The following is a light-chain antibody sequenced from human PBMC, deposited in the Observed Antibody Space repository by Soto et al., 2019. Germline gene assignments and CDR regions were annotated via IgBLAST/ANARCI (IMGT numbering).Light chain of an antibody. J-gene: IGKJ1*01. CDR1: QRISSW. CDR2: DAS. CDR3: QQYNSYSWT. Sequence: PSTLSASVGDIVTITCRASQRISSWLAWYQQRPGKAPKLLIYDASSLQSGVPSRFSGSGSGTEFTLTISSLQPDDFATYYCQQYNSYSWTFGQGTKVDI. V-gene: IGKV1-5*01.